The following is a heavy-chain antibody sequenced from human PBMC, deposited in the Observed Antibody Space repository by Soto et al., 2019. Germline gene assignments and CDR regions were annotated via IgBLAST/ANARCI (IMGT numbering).Heavy chain of an antibody. V-gene: IGHV1-46*03. CDR2: INPSGGST. CDR1: RYTFTSYY. D-gene: IGHD2-8*01. CDR3: AKLYDGHRDQHSYSARRTLDL. J-gene: IGHJ2*01. Sequence: SVKVYCKASRYTFTSYYMHWVRHAPGQGLEWMGIINPSGGSTSYAQKFQGRVTMTRDTSTSTVYMELSSLRSEDTDVYYCAKLYDGHRDQHSYSARRTLDL.